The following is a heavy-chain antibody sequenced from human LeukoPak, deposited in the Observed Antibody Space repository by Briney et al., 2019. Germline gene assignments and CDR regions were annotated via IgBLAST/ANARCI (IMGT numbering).Heavy chain of an antibody. CDR1: GGSISSYY. CDR2: IYYSGST. D-gene: IGHD2-15*01. V-gene: IGHV4-59*01. CDR3: ARSHVRYCSGGSCSYYFDY. Sequence: SETLSLTCTVSGGSISSYYWSWIRQPPGKGVEWIGYIYYSGSTNYNASLKSRVTISVDTSKNQFSLKLSSVTAADTAVYYCARSHVRYCSGGSCSYYFDYWGQGTLVTVSS. J-gene: IGHJ4*02.